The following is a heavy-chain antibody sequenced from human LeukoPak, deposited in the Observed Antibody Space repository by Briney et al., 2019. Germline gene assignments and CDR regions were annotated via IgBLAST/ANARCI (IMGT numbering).Heavy chain of an antibody. J-gene: IGHJ3*02. D-gene: IGHD5-18*01. Sequence: GASLKISCKTSGYIFTSFWIGWVRQLPGKGLEWMGIIYPGDSDTRYSPSFQGQVTISADKSISAAYLQWSSLKASDTAMYYCARPSGYSFDAFDIWGQGTMVTVSS. CDR3: ARPSGYSFDAFDI. CDR2: IYPGDSDT. CDR1: GYIFTSFW. V-gene: IGHV5-51*01.